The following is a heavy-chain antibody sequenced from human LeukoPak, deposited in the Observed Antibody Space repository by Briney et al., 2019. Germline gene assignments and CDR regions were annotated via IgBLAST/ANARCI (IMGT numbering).Heavy chain of an antibody. D-gene: IGHD3-3*01. V-gene: IGHV1-69*05. Sequence: SVTVSRKASGGTFSSYAISWVRQAPGQGLEWVGGIIPIFGTANYAQKFKGRVTITTDESTSTAYMELSSLRSEDTAVYYCASYKLSDYYDFRSGYYYFDYWGQGTLVTVSS. J-gene: IGHJ4*02. CDR3: ASYKLSDYYDFRSGYYYFDY. CDR1: GGTFSSYA. CDR2: IIPIFGTA.